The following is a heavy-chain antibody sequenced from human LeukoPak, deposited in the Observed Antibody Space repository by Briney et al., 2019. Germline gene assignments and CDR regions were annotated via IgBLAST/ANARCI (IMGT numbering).Heavy chain of an antibody. J-gene: IGHJ4*02. V-gene: IGHV3-72*01. D-gene: IGHD6-25*01. CDR3: ARGSSKSGWRGLDC. Sequence: GGSLRLSCTTSGFTFSDYYMDWVRQAPGKGLEWVARTRNKANGYSREYAASVDGRFTISRDDADNSLNLQMNSLKIEDTAVYFCARGSSKSGWRGLDCWGQGTLVTVSS. CDR2: TRNKANGYSR. CDR1: GFTFSDYY.